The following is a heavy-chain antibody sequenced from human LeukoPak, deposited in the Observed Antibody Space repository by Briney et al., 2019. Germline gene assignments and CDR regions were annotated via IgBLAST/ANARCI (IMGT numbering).Heavy chain of an antibody. CDR3: ARGYSYGSDYYYGMDV. V-gene: IGHV1-18*01. J-gene: IGHJ6*02. D-gene: IGHD5-18*01. Sequence: GASVKVSCKASGYTFTSYAISWVRQAPGQGLEWMGWISGYNGNTKYALKVQGRVTMTTDTSTSTAYMELRSLRSDDTAVYYCARGYSYGSDYYYGMDVWGQGTTVTVSS. CDR2: ISGYNGNT. CDR1: GYTFTSYA.